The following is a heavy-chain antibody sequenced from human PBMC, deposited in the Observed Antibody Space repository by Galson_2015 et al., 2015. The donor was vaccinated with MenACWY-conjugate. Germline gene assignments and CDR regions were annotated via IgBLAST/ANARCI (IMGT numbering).Heavy chain of an antibody. J-gene: IGHJ4*02. CDR1: GFTFSNSA. D-gene: IGHD1-1*01. CDR3: AAVDVGTLKTGFYDY. V-gene: IGHV1-58*01. CDR2: IVVGSGNT. Sequence: SVKVSCKASGFTFSNSAVQWVRQARGQRLEWIGWIVVGSGNTRYSQKFQSRVTIVRDMSTSTAYMELSSLRSDDTAVYYCAAVDVGTLKTGFYDYWGQGTLVTVSA.